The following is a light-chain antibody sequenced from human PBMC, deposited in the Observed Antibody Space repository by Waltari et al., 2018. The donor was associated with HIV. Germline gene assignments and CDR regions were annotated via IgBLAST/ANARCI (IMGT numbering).Light chain of an antibody. Sequence: DIQMTQSPSTLSASVGDRVTITCRASQSFSSWLAWYQQKPGKAPKLLIYKASSLESGVPSRFSGSGSETEFTLTISSLQPDDFATYYCQQYNRYPYTFGQGTKLEIK. CDR2: KAS. CDR3: QQYNRYPYT. V-gene: IGKV1-5*03. J-gene: IGKJ2*01. CDR1: QSFSSW.